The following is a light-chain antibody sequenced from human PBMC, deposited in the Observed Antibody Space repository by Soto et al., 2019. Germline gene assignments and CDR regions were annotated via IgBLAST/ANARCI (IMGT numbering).Light chain of an antibody. CDR1: QSISDW. J-gene: IGKJ1*01. V-gene: IGKV1-5*03. CDR3: QQYDTYPTT. CDR2: KAS. Sequence: DIPMTQSPSTLSASVGDRVTIACRASQSISDWLAWYQQKPGQAPKFLIYKASNLESGVPSRFSGSGSGTEFTLTISSLQPDDFATCYCQQYDTYPTTFGQGTKVEIK.